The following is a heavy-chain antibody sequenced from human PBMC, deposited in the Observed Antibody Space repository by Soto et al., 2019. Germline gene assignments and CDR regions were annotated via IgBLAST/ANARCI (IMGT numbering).Heavy chain of an antibody. J-gene: IGHJ4*02. CDR2: IKSKTDGGTT. Sequence: GGSLRLSCAASGFTFSNAWMNWVRQAPGKGLEWVGRIKSKTDGGTTDYAAPVKGRFTISRDDSKNTLYLQMNSLKTEDTAVYYCTTRSRRGLTVTTTEADYYFDYWGQGTLVTVSS. CDR1: GFTFSNAW. CDR3: TTRSRRGLTVTTTEADYYFDY. D-gene: IGHD4-17*01. V-gene: IGHV3-15*07.